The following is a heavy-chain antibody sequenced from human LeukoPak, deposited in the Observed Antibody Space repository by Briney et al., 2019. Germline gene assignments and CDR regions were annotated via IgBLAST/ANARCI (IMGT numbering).Heavy chain of an antibody. J-gene: IGHJ4*02. D-gene: IGHD6-13*01. Sequence: PSETLSLTCTVSGGSISSYYWSWLRQPPGKGLEWIGYIYYSGSTNYNPSLKSRVTISVDTSKNQFSLKLSSVTAADTAVYYCARAARKSSSWDYWGQGTLVTVSS. CDR1: GGSISSYY. CDR3: ARAARKSSSWDY. CDR2: IYYSGST. V-gene: IGHV4-59*01.